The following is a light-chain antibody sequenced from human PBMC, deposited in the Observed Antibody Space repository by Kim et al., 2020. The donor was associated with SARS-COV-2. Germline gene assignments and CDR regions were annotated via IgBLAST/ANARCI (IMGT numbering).Light chain of an antibody. Sequence: EIVLTQSPATLSFSPGDRATLSCRASQSVSSYLAWYQQKPGQAPRLLIYDASNRATGIPARFSGSGSGTDFTLTIGSLEPEDFAVYYCQQRGNWPLTFGGGTKVDIK. J-gene: IGKJ4*01. CDR2: DAS. V-gene: IGKV3-11*01. CDR1: QSVSSY. CDR3: QQRGNWPLT.